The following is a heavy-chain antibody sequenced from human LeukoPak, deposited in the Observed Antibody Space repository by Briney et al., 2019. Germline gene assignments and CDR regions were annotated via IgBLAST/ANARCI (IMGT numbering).Heavy chain of an antibody. CDR2: ISTSGSTI. Sequence: PGGSLRLSCAASGFTFSDYYMSWIRQAPGKGLEWVSYISTSGSTIFYADSVKGRFTISRDNAKNSLYLQMNSLRAEDTAVYYCARDFVVNYGWGAFDIWGQGTMVTVSS. V-gene: IGHV3-11*01. CDR3: ARDFVVNYGWGAFDI. CDR1: GFTFSDYY. J-gene: IGHJ3*02. D-gene: IGHD3-10*01.